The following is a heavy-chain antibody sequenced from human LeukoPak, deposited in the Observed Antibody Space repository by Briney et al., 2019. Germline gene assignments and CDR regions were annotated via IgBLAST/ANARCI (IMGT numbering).Heavy chain of an antibody. Sequence: SETLSLTCSVSGGSISGSHYYWGFIRQPPGKGLEWIVCVFDSRNSYYNPSLRGRLIISGDTSKYQFSLKLSSATAADTAMYFCAVLPATDTYYYDSRAYYRPGVHWGQGTLVTVSS. CDR2: VFDSRNS. J-gene: IGHJ4*02. D-gene: IGHD3-22*01. V-gene: IGHV4-39*07. CDR3: AVLPATDTYYYDSRAYYRPGVH. CDR1: GGSISGSHYY.